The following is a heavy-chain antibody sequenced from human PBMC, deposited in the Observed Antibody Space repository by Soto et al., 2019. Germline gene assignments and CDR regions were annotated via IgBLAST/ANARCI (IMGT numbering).Heavy chain of an antibody. CDR2: INHSGST. V-gene: IGHV4-34*01. J-gene: IGHJ6*02. CDR1: GGSFSGYY. D-gene: IGHD3-10*01. CDR3: ASQYMVRGVVGYYYYYGMDV. Sequence: SETLSLTCAVYGGSFSGYYWSWIRQPPGKGLEWIGEINHSGSTNYNPSLRSRVTISVDTSKNQFSLKLSSVTAADTAVYYCASQYMVRGVVGYYYYYGMDVWGQGTTVTV.